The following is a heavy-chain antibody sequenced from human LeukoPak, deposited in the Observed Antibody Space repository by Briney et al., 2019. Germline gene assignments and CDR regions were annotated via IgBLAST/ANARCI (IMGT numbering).Heavy chain of an antibody. V-gene: IGHV3-23*01. Sequence: GGSLRLSCAASGFTFSSYAMSWVRQAPGKGLEWVSAISGSGGSTYYADSVKGRFTISRDNSKNTLYLQMNSLRAEDTAVYYCAKKGGWFGELLYNGMDVWGQGTTVTVSS. CDR2: ISGSGGST. J-gene: IGHJ6*02. CDR1: GFTFSSYA. CDR3: AKKGGWFGELLYNGMDV. D-gene: IGHD3-10*01.